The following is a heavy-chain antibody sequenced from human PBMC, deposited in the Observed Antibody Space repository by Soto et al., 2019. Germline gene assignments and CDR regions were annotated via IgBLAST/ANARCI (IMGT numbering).Heavy chain of an antibody. CDR3: AMSYDLWSVYQRYYGMDV. CDR2: IIPIFFKA. CDR1: GGTFSRYA. J-gene: IGHJ6*02. Sequence: SGVQVSCKASGGTFSRYAIIWLRQAPGQGLEWIGGIIPIFFKANYAQKFQGRVTITADKSTSTAYMELSSVRSEDTAADHCAMSYDLWSVYQRYYGMDVWGQGTTVTVSS. V-gene: IGHV1-69*06. D-gene: IGHD3-3*01.